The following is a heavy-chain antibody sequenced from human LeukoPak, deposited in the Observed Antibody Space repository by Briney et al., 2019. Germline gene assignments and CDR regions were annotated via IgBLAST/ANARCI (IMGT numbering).Heavy chain of an antibody. V-gene: IGHV3-23*01. CDR1: GFTFSSYA. D-gene: IGHD3-3*01. CDR2: ISGRGGST. CDR3: AKDQDDFWSGYSPYALFGY. J-gene: IGHJ4*02. Sequence: GGSLRLSCAASGFTFSSYAMSWVRQAPGKGLEWVSAISGRGGSTYYAGSVKGRFTISRDNSNNTLSLQMNSLRAEDTAVYYWAKDQDDFWSGYSPYALFGYWGQGTLVTVSS.